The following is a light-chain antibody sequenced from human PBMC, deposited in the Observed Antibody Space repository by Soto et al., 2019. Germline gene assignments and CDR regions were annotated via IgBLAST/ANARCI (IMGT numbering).Light chain of an antibody. J-gene: IGLJ1*01. CDR2: ANT. CDR3: QSFDSSLSAYV. Sequence: QLVLTQPPSVSGAPGQRVAISCTGSSCNIGAGYDVHWYQQLPGTAPKLLIYANTNRPSGVPERFSGSKSGTSASLAITGLQTEDEADYYCQSFDSSLSAYVFGTGTKVTVL. V-gene: IGLV1-40*01. CDR1: SCNIGAGYD.